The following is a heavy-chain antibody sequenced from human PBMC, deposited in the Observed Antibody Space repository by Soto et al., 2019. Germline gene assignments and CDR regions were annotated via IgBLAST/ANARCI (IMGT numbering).Heavy chain of an antibody. CDR2: ISYDGSNK. V-gene: IGHV3-30*03. J-gene: IGHJ3*02. D-gene: IGHD2-8*01. CDR1: GFTFSSYG. CDR3: APMAAFAI. Sequence: GGSLRLSCAASGFTFSSYGMHWVRQAPGKGLEWVAVISYDGSNKYYADSVRGRFTISRDNSKNTLYLQMNSLRAEDTAVYYCAPMAAFAIWRQATMVTVSS.